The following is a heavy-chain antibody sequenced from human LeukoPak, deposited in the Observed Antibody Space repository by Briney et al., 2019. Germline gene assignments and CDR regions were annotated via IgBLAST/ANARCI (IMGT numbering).Heavy chain of an antibody. CDR1: GYTFTSYY. V-gene: IGHV1-46*01. D-gene: IGHD2-2*01. CDR3: ARQLRSNWFDP. CDR2: INPSGGST. Sequence: GASVKVSCKASGYTFTSYYMHWVRQAPGQGLEWMGIINPSGGSTSYAQKFQGRVTMTRDTSISTAYMELSRLRSDDTAVYYCARQLRSNWFDPWGQGTLVTVSS. J-gene: IGHJ5*02.